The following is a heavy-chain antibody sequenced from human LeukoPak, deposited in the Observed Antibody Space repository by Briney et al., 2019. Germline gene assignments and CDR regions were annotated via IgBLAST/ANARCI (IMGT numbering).Heavy chain of an antibody. D-gene: IGHD6-13*01. CDR1: GFTFEDYG. V-gene: IGHV3-9*01. CDR3: AKDMYSSNWYLFDY. CDR2: ISWNSGSI. Sequence: GGSLRLSCTASGFTFEDYGMHWVRQAPGKGLEWVSGISWNSGSIAYADSVKGRFTISRDNAKKSLYLQMNSLRAEDTALYYCAKDMYSSNWYLFDYWGQGTLVTVSS. J-gene: IGHJ4*02.